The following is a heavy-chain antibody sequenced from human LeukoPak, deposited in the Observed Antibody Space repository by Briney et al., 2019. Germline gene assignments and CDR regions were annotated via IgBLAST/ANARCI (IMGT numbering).Heavy chain of an antibody. CDR2: FDPEDGET. CDR1: GYTLTELS. V-gene: IGHV1-24*01. Sequence: ASVKVSCKLSGYTLTELSMHWVRRAPGKGLEWMGGFDPEDGETTYAQKFQGRVTMTEDMTTDTAYMELSSLRSEDTAVYYCATVNFYDSDASYPYFFDYWGQGTLVTVSS. J-gene: IGHJ4*02. D-gene: IGHD3-22*01. CDR3: ATVNFYDSDASYPYFFDY.